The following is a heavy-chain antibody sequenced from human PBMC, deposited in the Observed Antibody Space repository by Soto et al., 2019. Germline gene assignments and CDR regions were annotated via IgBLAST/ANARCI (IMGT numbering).Heavy chain of an antibody. CDR2: IYSGGST. Sequence: GGSLRLSCAASGFTVSSNYMSWVRQAPGKGLEWVSVIYSGGSTYYADSVKGRFTISRDNSKNTLYLQMNSLRAEDTAVYYCARGRYDFWSGLYYYYYMDVWGKGTTVTVSS. V-gene: IGHV3-66*01. D-gene: IGHD3-3*01. J-gene: IGHJ6*03. CDR3: ARGRYDFWSGLYYYYYMDV. CDR1: GFTVSSNY.